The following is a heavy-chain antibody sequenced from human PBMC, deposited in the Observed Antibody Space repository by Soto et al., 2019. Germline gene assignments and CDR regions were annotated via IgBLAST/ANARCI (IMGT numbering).Heavy chain of an antibody. Sequence: ETLSLTCTVSGGSISSSSYYWGWIRQAPGKGLEWVSSISSTSTYIYYADSMKGRFTVSRDNAKNSLYPQMNSLRAEDTAVYYCAISMVRGVNRNWFDPWGQGTLVTVSS. D-gene: IGHD3-10*01. J-gene: IGHJ5*02. CDR1: GGSISSSS. CDR3: AISMVRGVNRNWFDP. CDR2: ISSTSTYI. V-gene: IGHV3-21*01.